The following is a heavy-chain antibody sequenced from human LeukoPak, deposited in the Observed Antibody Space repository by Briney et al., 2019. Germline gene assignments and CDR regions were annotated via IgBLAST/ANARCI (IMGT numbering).Heavy chain of an antibody. Sequence: GSLRLSCAASGFTFSSYGMHWVRQAPXXXLEWVAVISYDGSNKYYADSVKGRFTISRDNSKNTLYLQMNSLRAEDTAVYYCAKVTSGWYYYYGMDVWGQGTTVTVSS. CDR2: ISYDGSNK. CDR1: GFTFSSYG. CDR3: AKVTSGWYYYYGMDV. J-gene: IGHJ6*02. D-gene: IGHD6-19*01. V-gene: IGHV3-30*18.